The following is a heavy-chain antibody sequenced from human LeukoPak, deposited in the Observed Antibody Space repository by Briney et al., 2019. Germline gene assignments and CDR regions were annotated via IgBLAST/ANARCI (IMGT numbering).Heavy chain of an antibody. Sequence: PGGSLRLSCTASGFTFSDSFMTWIRQAPGKGLEWISYISSRSTTIYYADSVKGRFTISRDNAKNSVYLQMNNLRVEDTAVFYCAKGSLAVPATPRDFWGQGTLVTVSA. V-gene: IGHV3-11*01. CDR3: AKGSLAVPATPRDF. CDR1: GFTFSDSF. D-gene: IGHD2-15*01. J-gene: IGHJ4*02. CDR2: ISSRSTTI.